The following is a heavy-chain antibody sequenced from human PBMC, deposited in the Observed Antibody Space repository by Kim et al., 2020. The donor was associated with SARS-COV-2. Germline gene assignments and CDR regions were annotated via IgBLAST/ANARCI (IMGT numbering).Heavy chain of an antibody. V-gene: IGHV3-30*04. D-gene: IGHD6-19*01. CDR3: ARVSDSSGWLLWYYGMDV. CDR1: GFTFSSYA. CDR2: ISYDGSNK. J-gene: IGHJ6*02. Sequence: GGSLRLSCAASGFTFSSYAMHWVRQAPGKGLEWVAVISYDGSNKYYADSVKGRFTISRDNSKNTLYLQMNSLRAEDTAVYYCARVSDSSGWLLWYYGMDVWGQGTTVTVSS.